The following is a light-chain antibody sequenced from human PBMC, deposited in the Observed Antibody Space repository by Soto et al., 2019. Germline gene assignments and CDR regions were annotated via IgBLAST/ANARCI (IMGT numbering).Light chain of an antibody. J-gene: IGKJ5*01. Sequence: AIQLTQSPSSLSASVGDRVTITCRASQGISSALAWYQQKPGKAPKLLIYDASSLESGVPSRFSGSGYGTDFTLTISSLHPEDFANYDCQHFNSYPITFGQGTRLEIK. CDR1: QGISSA. CDR3: QHFNSYPIT. CDR2: DAS. V-gene: IGKV1-13*02.